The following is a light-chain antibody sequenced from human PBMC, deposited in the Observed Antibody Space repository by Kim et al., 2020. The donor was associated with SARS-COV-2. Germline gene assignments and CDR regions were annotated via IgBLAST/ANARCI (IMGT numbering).Light chain of an antibody. CDR1: SSNIGSNT. J-gene: IGLJ1*01. V-gene: IGLV1-44*01. CDR3: AAWDDSLNGQV. CDR2: SNN. Sequence: ELTQPPSASGTPGQRVTISCSGSSSNIGSNTVNWYQQLPGTAPKLLIYSNNQRPLGVPDRFSGSKSGTSASLAISGLQSEDEADYYCAAWDDSLNGQVFGTGTKVTVL.